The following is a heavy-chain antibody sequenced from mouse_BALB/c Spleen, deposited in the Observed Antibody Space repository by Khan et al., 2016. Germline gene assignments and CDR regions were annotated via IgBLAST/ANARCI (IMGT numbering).Heavy chain of an antibody. CDR1: GSSITSDYA. J-gene: IGHJ3*01. CDR2: ISYSGST. Sequence: EVKLEVSGPGLVKPSQSLSLTCTVTGSSITSDYAWNWIRQFPGNKLEWMAYISYSGSTSYNPSLKSRISITRDTSKNQFFLQLNSVTTEDTATCCRISERYDYNSRAWYAYLGQWSLVTVS. CDR3: ISERYDYNSRAWYAY. V-gene: IGHV3-2*02. D-gene: IGHD1-1*01.